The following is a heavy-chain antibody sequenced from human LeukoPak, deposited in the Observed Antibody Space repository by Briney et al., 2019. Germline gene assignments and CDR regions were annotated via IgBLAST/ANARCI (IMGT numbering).Heavy chain of an antibody. CDR3: ARAGQEEWDGYYYYMDV. V-gene: IGHV3-53*01. Sequence: GGSLRLSCAASGFTVSSNYMSWVRQAPGKGLEWVSVIYSGGSTYYADSVKGRFTISRDNAKNSLYLQMNSLRAEDTAVYYCARAGQEEWDGYYYYMDVWGKGTTVTVSS. J-gene: IGHJ6*03. CDR2: IYSGGST. CDR1: GFTVSSNY. D-gene: IGHD1-26*01.